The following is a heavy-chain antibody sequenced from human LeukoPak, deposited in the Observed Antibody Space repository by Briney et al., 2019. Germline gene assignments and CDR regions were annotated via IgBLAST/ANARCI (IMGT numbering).Heavy chain of an antibody. V-gene: IGHV3-74*01. CDR3: ARGSSSSSWTFDY. Sequence: PGGSLRLSCAASGFTFSSHWMHWVRQAPGKGLVWVSRINSDGSSTSYADSVKGRFTISRDNAKNTLYLQMNSLRAEDTAVYYCARGSSSSSWTFDYWGQGTLVTVSP. CDR1: GFTFSSHW. J-gene: IGHJ4*02. CDR2: INSDGSST. D-gene: IGHD6-13*01.